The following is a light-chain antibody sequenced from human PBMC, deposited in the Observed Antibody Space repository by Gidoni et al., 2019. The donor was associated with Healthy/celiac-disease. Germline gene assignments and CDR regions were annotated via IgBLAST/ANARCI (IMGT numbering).Light chain of an antibody. Sequence: EIVLTQSPATLSLSPGERATLSCRASQSVSSYLAWYQQKPGQAPRLLIYDASNRATGILAGFSGSGSGTDFTLTISSLEPEDFAVYYCQQRSNWPPITFGQGTRLEIK. J-gene: IGKJ5*01. CDR1: QSVSSY. CDR3: QQRSNWPPIT. V-gene: IGKV3-11*01. CDR2: DAS.